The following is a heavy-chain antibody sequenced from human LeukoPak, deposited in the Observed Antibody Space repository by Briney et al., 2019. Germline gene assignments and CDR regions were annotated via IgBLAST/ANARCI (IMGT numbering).Heavy chain of an antibody. CDR3: ATEPGIAAAAPGGPFDY. V-gene: IGHV3-48*04. CDR2: ISSSSSTI. Sequence: PGGSLRLSCAASGFTFSSYSMTWVRQAPGKGLEWVSYISSSSSTIYYADSVKGRFTISRDNAKNSLYLQMNSLRAEDTAVYYCATEPGIAAAAPGGPFDYWGQGTLVTVSS. J-gene: IGHJ4*02. CDR1: GFTFSSYS. D-gene: IGHD6-13*01.